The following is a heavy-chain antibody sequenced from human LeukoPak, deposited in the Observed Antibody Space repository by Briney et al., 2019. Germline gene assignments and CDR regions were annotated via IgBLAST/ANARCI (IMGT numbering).Heavy chain of an antibody. CDR2: INSNGGNT. J-gene: IGHJ6*02. Sequence: GGSLRLSCAASGFSFSTYPMHWVRRAPGKGLEFVSSINSNGGNTFYANSVKGRFTISRDNSKNTLCLQMGSLRAEDMAIYYCAREVYGMDVWGRGTTVTVSS. CDR3: AREVYGMDV. CDR1: GFSFSTYP. V-gene: IGHV3-64*01.